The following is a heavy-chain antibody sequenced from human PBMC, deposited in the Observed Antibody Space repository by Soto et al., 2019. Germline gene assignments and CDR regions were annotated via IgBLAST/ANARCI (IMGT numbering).Heavy chain of an antibody. CDR2: ISYDGSNK. CDR3: ARDSDAAGQYYFDY. J-gene: IGHJ4*02. V-gene: IGHV3-30-3*01. D-gene: IGHD2-2*01. CDR1: GFTFSSYA. Sequence: WGSLRLSCAASGFTFSSYAMHWVRQAPGKGLEWVAVISYDGSNKYYADSVKGRFTISRDNSKNTLYLQMNSLRAEDTAVYYCARDSDAAGQYYFDYWGQGTLVTVSS.